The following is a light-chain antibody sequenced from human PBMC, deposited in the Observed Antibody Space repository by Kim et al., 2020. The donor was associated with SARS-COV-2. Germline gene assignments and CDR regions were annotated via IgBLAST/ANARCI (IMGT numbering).Light chain of an antibody. V-gene: IGLV1-51*01. CDR3: ATWDSSLSARV. Sequence: QSVLTQPPSVSAAPGQGVTISCSGDNSNIGNNYVSWYQQFPGTAPKLLIYDNHERSSAIPNRFSASKSGTSATLGIIGLQTGDEAEYYCATWDSSLSARVFGGGTKVTVL. CDR2: DNH. CDR1: NSNIGNNY. J-gene: IGLJ3*02.